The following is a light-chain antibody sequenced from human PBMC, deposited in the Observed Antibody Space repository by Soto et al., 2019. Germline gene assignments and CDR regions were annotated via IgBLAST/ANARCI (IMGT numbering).Light chain of an antibody. CDR2: DNN. V-gene: IGLV1-40*01. Sequence: QAVVTQPPSVSGAPGQRVTISCTGSSSNFGAGYAVHWYQQLPGTAPKLLIYDNNNRPSGVPDRFSGSKSGTSASLAITGLQAEDEADYYCQSHDSSLSGVILGGGTKLTVL. J-gene: IGLJ2*01. CDR3: QSHDSSLSGVI. CDR1: SSNFGAGYA.